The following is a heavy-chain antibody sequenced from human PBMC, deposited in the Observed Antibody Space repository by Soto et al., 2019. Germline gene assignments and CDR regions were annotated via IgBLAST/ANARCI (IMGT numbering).Heavy chain of an antibody. CDR2: ISFDGSKK. CDR3: AKDFGYSGYDNWFDP. J-gene: IGHJ5*02. V-gene: IGHV3-30*18. CDR1: GFTFERYC. Sequence: PGVSPGLSFAAPGFTFERYCMHWVRQAPGKGLEWVAVISFDGSKKYYADSVKGRFTISRDNSKNTLYLQMNSLRAEDTAVYYCAKDFGYSGYDNWFDPWGQGT. D-gene: IGHD5-12*01.